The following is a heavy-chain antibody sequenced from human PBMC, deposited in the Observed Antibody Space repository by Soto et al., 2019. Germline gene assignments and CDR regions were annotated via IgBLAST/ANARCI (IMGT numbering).Heavy chain of an antibody. V-gene: IGHV4-30-4*01. CDR3: ARVGGLSGPHGMDV. D-gene: IGHD3-16*01. Sequence: SETLSLTCTVSGGSISSGDYYWIWIRQPPGKGLEWIGYIYYSGSTYYNPSLKSRVTISVDTSKNQFSLKLSSVTAADTAVYYCARVGGLSGPHGMDVWGQGTTVTVSS. CDR1: GGSISSGDYY. J-gene: IGHJ6*02. CDR2: IYYSGST.